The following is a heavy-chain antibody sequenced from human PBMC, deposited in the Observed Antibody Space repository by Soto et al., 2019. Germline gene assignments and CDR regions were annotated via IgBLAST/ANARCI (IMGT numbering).Heavy chain of an antibody. CDR2: IIPIFGTA. Sequence: ASVKVSCKASGGTFSSYAISWVRQAPGQGLEWMGGIIPIFGTANYAQKFQGRVTITADKSTSTAYMELSSLRSEDTAVYYCARVAPQQLVRYYGMDVWGQGTTVTVSS. CDR3: ARVAPQQLVRYYGMDV. D-gene: IGHD6-13*01. J-gene: IGHJ6*02. V-gene: IGHV1-69*06. CDR1: GGTFSSYA.